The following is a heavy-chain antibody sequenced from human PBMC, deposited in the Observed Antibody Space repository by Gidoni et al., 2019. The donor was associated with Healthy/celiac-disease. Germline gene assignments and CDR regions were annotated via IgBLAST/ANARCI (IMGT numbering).Heavy chain of an antibody. D-gene: IGHD4-17*01. CDR1: GFTFRSYG. Sequence: QVQLVESGGGVVQPGRSLRLSCAASGFTFRSYGMHWVAQAPGKGLEWVAVIGYDGSNKYYADSVKGRFTISRDNSKKTLYLQMNSLRAEDTAVYYCAGGYGGGYYYMDVWGKGTTVTVSS. CDR3: AGGYGGGYYYMDV. J-gene: IGHJ6*03. V-gene: IGHV3-33*08. CDR2: IGYDGSNK.